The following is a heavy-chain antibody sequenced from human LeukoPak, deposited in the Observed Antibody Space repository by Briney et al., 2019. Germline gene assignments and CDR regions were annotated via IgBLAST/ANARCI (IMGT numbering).Heavy chain of an antibody. V-gene: IGHV3-11*04. J-gene: IGHJ4*02. D-gene: IGHD3-10*01. CDR3: ARDWAGGPHDH. Sequence: GGSLRLSCAASGVTFSDYYMSWVRQAPGKGLEGGSYISSSGNNIYYADSVKGRFTLSRDNAKNSLYLQMTSLGVEDTAVYYCARDWAGGPHDHWGQGTLVTVSS. CDR1: GVTFSDYY. CDR2: ISSSGNNI.